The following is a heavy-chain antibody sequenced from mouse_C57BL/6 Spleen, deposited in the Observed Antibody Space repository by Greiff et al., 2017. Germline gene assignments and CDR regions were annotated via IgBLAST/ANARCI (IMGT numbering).Heavy chain of an antibody. V-gene: IGHV1-9*01. CDR1: GYTFTGYW. Sequence: VQLQQSGAELMKPGASVKLSCKATGYTFTGYWIAWVKQRPGHGLEWIGEILPGSGSTNYNEKFKGKATFTADTSSNTAYMQLSSLTTEDSAIYYGAREGGSTMGAWFADWGQGTLVTVAA. J-gene: IGHJ3*01. CDR2: ILPGSGST. CDR3: AREGGSTMGAWFAD. D-gene: IGHD2-1*01.